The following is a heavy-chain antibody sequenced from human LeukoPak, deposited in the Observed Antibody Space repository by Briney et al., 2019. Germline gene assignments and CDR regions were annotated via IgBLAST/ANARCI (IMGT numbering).Heavy chain of an antibody. CDR2: INTDGSST. V-gene: IGHV3-74*01. Sequence: GGSLRLSCAVSGFTFSSYWMDWVRHAPGKWLGWVSRINTDGSSTIYADSVKGRFTISRDNAKNTLYLQMNSLRAEDTAIYYCARVAGGAFDSWGHGTLVTVSS. J-gene: IGHJ4*01. D-gene: IGHD3-10*01. CDR1: GFTFSSYW. CDR3: ARVAGGAFDS.